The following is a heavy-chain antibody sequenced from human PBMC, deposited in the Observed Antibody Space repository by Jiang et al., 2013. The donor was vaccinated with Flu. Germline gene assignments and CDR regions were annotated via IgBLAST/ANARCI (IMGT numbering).Heavy chain of an antibody. D-gene: IGHD3-10*01. V-gene: IGHV2-5*02. CDR3: AHRVLDGSGSYKHNWFDP. CDR1: GFSLSTSGVG. CDR2: IYWDDDK. Sequence: KPTQTLTLTCTFSGFSLSTSGVGVGWIRQPPGKALEWLALIYWDDDKRYSPSLKSRLTITKDTSKNQVVLTMTNMDPVDTATYYCAHRVLDGSGSYKHNWFDPWGQGTLVTVSS. J-gene: IGHJ5*02.